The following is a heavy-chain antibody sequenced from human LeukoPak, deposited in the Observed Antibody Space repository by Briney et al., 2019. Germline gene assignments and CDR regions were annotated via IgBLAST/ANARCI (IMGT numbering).Heavy chain of an antibody. D-gene: IGHD4-17*01. CDR2: IYYSGST. CDR1: GDSISTYY. CDR3: ARHALGDYGFSYFDY. V-gene: IGHV4-59*08. J-gene: IGHJ4*02. Sequence: SETLSLTCTVSGDSISTYYWSWIRQPPGKGLEWLGYIYYSGSTYYNPSLKSRVTISVDTSKNQFSLNLSSVTAADTAVYYCARHALGDYGFSYFDYWGQGTLVTVSS.